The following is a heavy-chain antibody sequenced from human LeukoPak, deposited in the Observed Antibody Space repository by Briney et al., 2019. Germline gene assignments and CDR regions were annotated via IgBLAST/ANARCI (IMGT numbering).Heavy chain of an antibody. D-gene: IGHD5-18*01. J-gene: IGHJ3*02. CDR1: RFTFISSG. V-gene: IGHV1-58*02. CDR3: AAPRRGPHTLMDPRGAFDI. Sequence: TSVKVSCKASRFTFISSGMQWVRQARGQRLEWIGWIVVGSGNTNYAQKFQERVTITRDMSTSTAYMELSSLRSEDTAVYYCAAPRRGPHTLMDPRGAFDIWGQGTMVTVSS. CDR2: IVVGSGNT.